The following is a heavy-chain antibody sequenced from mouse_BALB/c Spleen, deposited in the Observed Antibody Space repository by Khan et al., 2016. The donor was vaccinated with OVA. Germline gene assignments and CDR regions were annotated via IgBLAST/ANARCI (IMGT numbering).Heavy chain of an antibody. Sequence: VQLQQPGPELVKPGASVKVSCKAAGYSFTDYNMFWVKQSHGKSLEWIGYIDPYNGGTSYNQKFKGKATLTVDKSSSTAFMHLSSLTSEDSAVFYCGRTDCYDNNYYFDYWGQGTTLTVSS. CDR1: GYSFTDYN. CDR3: GRTDCYDNNYYFDY. D-gene: IGHD2-5*01. CDR2: IDPYNGGT. J-gene: IGHJ2*01. V-gene: IGHV1S135*01.